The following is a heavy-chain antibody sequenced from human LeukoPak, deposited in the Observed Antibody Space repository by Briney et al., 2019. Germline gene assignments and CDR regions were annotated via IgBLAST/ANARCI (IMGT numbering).Heavy chain of an antibody. CDR2: IKQDGSEK. CDR3: AKESPEFDF. J-gene: IGHJ5*01. V-gene: IGHV3-7*03. Sequence: GGSLRLSCAASGFTFSSYWMSWVRQAPGKGLVWVANIKQDGSEKYYVDSVKGRFTISRDNAKNSLYLQMNSLRAEDRAVYYCAKESPEFDFWGQGTLVTVSS. CDR1: GFTFSSYW.